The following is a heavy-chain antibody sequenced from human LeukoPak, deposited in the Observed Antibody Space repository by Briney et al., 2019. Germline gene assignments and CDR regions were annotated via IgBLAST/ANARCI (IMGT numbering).Heavy chain of an antibody. CDR1: GYTFTGYY. V-gene: IGHV1-69*06. CDR2: IIPIFGTA. CDR3: ATTTVTTVSFDY. D-gene: IGHD4-17*01. Sequence: SVKVSCKASGYTFTGYYMHWVRQAPGQGLEWMGGIIPIFGTANYAQKFQGRVTITADKSTSTAYMELSSLRSEDTAVYYCATTTVTTVSFDYWGQGTLVTVSS. J-gene: IGHJ4*02.